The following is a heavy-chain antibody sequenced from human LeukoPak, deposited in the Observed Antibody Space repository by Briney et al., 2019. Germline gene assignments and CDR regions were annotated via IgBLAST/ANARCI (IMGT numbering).Heavy chain of an antibody. J-gene: IGHJ4*02. CDR1: GFTFGNYA. D-gene: IGHD6-13*01. CDR3: AKAAALVAAGTLFDY. CDR2: ISGSGGVR. V-gene: IGHV3-23*01. Sequence: GGSLSLSCAASGFTFGNYAMSWVRKAPGKGLEWVPGISGSGGVRYYADFVKGRFTLSSDNSKNQLYLQMNSLRAEDTAVYYCAKAAALVAAGTLFDYWGQGTLVTVSS.